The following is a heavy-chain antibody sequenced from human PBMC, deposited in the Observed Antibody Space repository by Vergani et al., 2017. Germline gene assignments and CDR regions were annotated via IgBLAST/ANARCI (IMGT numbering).Heavy chain of an antibody. CDR3: ARGTYYDSSGYPVDY. CDR2: IYSGGST. J-gene: IGHJ4*02. CDR1: GFTVSSNY. D-gene: IGHD3-22*01. Sequence: EVQLVESGGGLIQPGGSLRLSCAASGFTVSSNYMSWVRQAPGKGLEWVSVIYSGGSTYYADSVKGRFTISRDNSKNTLYLQMNSLRAEDKAVYYCARGTYYDSSGYPVDYWGQGTLVTVSS. V-gene: IGHV3-53*01.